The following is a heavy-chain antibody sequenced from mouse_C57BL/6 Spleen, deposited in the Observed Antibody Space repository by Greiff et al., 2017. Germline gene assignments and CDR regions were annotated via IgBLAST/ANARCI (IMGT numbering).Heavy chain of an antibody. CDR3: TREGDYYGSCLDY. V-gene: IGHV1-15*01. CDR1: GYTFTDYE. Sequence: VKLLQSGAELVRPGASVTLSCTASGYTFTDYEMHWVKQTPVHGLEWIGAIDPETGGTAYNEKFTGMAILTADKSSSTAYMERRSLTSEDSAVYYCTREGDYYGSCLDYWGQGTTLTVSS. CDR2: IDPETGGT. D-gene: IGHD1-1*01. J-gene: IGHJ2*01.